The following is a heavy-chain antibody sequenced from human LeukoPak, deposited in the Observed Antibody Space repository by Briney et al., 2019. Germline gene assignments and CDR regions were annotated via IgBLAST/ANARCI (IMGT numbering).Heavy chain of an antibody. Sequence: GGSRRLSCAASGFTFSNYFMSWVRQAPGKGLEWVANINKDGSGTSYADSVKGRLTISRDNAKNSLYLQMNSLRVEDTAVYYCARGCCSVSGLYFEFWGQGSLVTVSS. V-gene: IGHV3-7*03. D-gene: IGHD3-9*01. CDR3: ARGCCSVSGLYFEF. J-gene: IGHJ4*02. CDR2: INKDGSGT. CDR1: GFTFSNYF.